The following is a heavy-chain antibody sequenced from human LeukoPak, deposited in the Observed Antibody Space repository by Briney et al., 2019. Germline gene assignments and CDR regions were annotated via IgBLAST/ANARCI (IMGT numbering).Heavy chain of an antibody. J-gene: IGHJ4*02. CDR2: IIPIFGTA. CDR1: GGTFSSYA. Sequence: ASVKVSCKASGGTFSSYAISWVRQAPGQGLEWMGRIIPIFGTANYAQKFQGRVTITTDESTSTDYMELSSLRSEDTAVYYCARGPGIVGARDSDYWGQGTLVTVSS. V-gene: IGHV1-69*05. CDR3: ARGPGIVGARDSDY. D-gene: IGHD1-26*01.